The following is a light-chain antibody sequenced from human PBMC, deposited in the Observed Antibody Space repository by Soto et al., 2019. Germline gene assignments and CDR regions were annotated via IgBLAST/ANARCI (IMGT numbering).Light chain of an antibody. Sequence: QSVLAQPASVSGSPGQSITISCSGTSSDVGSYDHVAWYQQFPGKTPKLMIYEVSNRPSGVSSRFSGSKSGNTASLTISGLQAEDEADYYCISYTGSSTSYVFGSGTNFTVL. CDR1: SSDVGSYDH. CDR2: EVS. CDR3: ISYTGSSTSYV. J-gene: IGLJ1*01. V-gene: IGLV2-14*01.